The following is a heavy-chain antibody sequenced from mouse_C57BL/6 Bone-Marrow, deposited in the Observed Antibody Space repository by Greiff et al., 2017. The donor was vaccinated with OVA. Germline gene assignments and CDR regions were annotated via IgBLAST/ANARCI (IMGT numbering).Heavy chain of an antibody. CDR2: IYPGDGDT. CDR3: ARYGNERYFDV. J-gene: IGHJ1*03. CDR1: GYAFSSYW. D-gene: IGHD2-1*01. V-gene: IGHV1-80*01. Sequence: VQLQQSGAELVKPGASVKISCKASGYAFSSYWMTWVKQRPGKGLEWIGQIYPGDGDTNYNGKFKGQATLTADKSSSTAYMQLSSLTSEDSAVYFCARYGNERYFDVWGTGTTVTVSS.